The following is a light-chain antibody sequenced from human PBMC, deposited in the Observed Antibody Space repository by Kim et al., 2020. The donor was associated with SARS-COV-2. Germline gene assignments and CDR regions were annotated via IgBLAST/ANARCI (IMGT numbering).Light chain of an antibody. CDR1: ANDIGKYDY. CDR3: RSFTRTNTYV. J-gene: IGLJ1*01. Sequence: QSALTQPASVSGSPGQSITISCTGTANDIGKYDYVSWYQQRPGNAPKLIIYDVNNRPSGISSRFSGSKSGNTASLTVSELQAEDEASYYCRSFTRTNTYVFGPGTKVTVL. CDR2: DVN. V-gene: IGLV2-14*03.